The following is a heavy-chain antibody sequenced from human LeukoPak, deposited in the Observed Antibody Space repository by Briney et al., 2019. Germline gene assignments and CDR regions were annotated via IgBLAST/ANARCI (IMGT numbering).Heavy chain of an antibody. D-gene: IGHD5-18*01. CDR3: ARAISYVDTAMVKYNWFDP. Sequence: SETLSLTCTVSGGSISSYHWSWIRQPPGKGLEWIGYIYYSGSTNYNPSLKSRVTISVDTSKNQFSLKLSSVTAADTAVYYCARAISYVDTAMVKYNWFDPWGQGTLVTVSS. CDR2: IYYSGST. V-gene: IGHV4-59*01. J-gene: IGHJ5*02. CDR1: GGSISSYH.